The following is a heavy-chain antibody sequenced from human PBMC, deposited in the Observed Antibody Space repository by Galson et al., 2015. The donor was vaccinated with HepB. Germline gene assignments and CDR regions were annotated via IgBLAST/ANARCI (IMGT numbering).Heavy chain of an antibody. J-gene: IGHJ6*02. CDR3: ARNPASYDYYNMDV. Sequence: SLRLSCAASGFAFISHSMNWVRQAPGKGLEWVSYISSGGTRYYADSVKGRFTISRDNGKKSMYLHMNSLRAKDTAVYFCARNPASYDYYNMDVWGQGTTVTVSS. CDR2: ISSGGTR. V-gene: IGHV3-48*01. D-gene: IGHD6-25*01. CDR1: GFAFISHS.